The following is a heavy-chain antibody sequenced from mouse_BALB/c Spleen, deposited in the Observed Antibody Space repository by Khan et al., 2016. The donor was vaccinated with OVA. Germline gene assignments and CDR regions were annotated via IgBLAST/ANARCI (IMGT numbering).Heavy chain of an antibody. CDR2: ILPRSGTT. D-gene: IGHD3-1*01. CDR1: GYTFSSYW. J-gene: IGHJ4*01. V-gene: IGHV1-9*01. CDR3: ASTARAYYYSMDY. Sequence: QVQLKQSGAELMKPGASVKISCKATGYTFSSYWIEWVKQRPGHGLEWIGEILPRSGTTNYNAKFKGKATFTADTSSNTAYMQLSSLTSEDSAVYYCASTARAYYYSMDYWGQGTSVTVSS.